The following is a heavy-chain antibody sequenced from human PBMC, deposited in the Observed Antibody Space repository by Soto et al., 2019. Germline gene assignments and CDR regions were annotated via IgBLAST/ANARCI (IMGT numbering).Heavy chain of an antibody. D-gene: IGHD1-7*01. CDR2: ISGSGGST. J-gene: IGHJ4*02. V-gene: IGHV3-23*01. CDR3: ATQITGTTKSSY. Sequence: PGGSLRLSCAASGFTFSIYAMSWVRQAPGKGLEWVSAISGSGGSTYYADSVKGRFTISRDNSKNTLYLQMDSLRAEDTAVYYCATQITGTTKSSYWAPGTLVTVSS. CDR1: GFTFSIYA.